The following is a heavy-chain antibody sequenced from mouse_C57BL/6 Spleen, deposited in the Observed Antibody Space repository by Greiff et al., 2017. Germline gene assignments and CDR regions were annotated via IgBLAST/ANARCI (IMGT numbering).Heavy chain of an antibody. V-gene: IGHV1-7*01. CDR2: INPSSGYT. Sequence: QVQLQQSGAELAKPGASVKLSCKASGYTFTSYWMHWVKQRPGQGLEWIGYINPSSGYTKYNQKFKDKDTLTADKSSSTAYMQLSSLTYEDSAVYYCARSETAQAYFDYWGQGTTLTVSS. D-gene: IGHD3-2*02. CDR1: GYTFTSYW. J-gene: IGHJ2*01. CDR3: ARSETAQAYFDY.